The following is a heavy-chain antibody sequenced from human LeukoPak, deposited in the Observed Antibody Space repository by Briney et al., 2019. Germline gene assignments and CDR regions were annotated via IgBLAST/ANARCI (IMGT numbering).Heavy chain of an antibody. V-gene: IGHV4-4*09. D-gene: IGHD3-3*01. CDR3: ARGFTGYYHGRFDP. CDR2: IYTSGST. CDR1: GGSISSYY. J-gene: IGHJ5*02. Sequence: SETLSLTCTVSGGSISSYYWSWIRQPPGKGLEWIGYIYTSGSTNYNPSLKSRVTISVDTSKNQFSLKLSSVTAADTAVYYCARGFTGYYHGRFDPWGQGTLVTVSS.